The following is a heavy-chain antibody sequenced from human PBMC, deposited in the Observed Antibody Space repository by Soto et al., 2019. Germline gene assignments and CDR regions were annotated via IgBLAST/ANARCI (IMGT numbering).Heavy chain of an antibody. CDR1: GFTFSKFV. D-gene: IGHD2-15*01. CDR2: ITETGGDT. J-gene: IGHJ4*02. V-gene: IGHV3-23*01. Sequence: EVQLLESGGDLVQPGGSLRLSCAASGFTFSKFVMRWVRQTPGKGLEWVSTITETGGDTYYTDSVKGRFTISRDNSKNTLFLQMGSLRPEDTAIYYCVKQAHGLDGVAFDYWGQGTQVTVAS. CDR3: VKQAHGLDGVAFDY.